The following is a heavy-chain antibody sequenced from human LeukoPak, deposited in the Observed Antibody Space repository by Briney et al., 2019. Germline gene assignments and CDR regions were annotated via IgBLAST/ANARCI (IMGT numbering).Heavy chain of an antibody. Sequence: GGSLRLSCAASGFTFSSYAMSWVRQAPGKGLEWVSAISGSGGSTHYADSVKGRFTISRDNSKNTLYLQMNSLRAEDTAVYYCAKDATYYDFWSGYRKDWGQGTLVTVSS. CDR2: ISGSGGST. CDR3: AKDATYYDFWSGYRKD. V-gene: IGHV3-23*01. J-gene: IGHJ4*02. CDR1: GFTFSSYA. D-gene: IGHD3-3*01.